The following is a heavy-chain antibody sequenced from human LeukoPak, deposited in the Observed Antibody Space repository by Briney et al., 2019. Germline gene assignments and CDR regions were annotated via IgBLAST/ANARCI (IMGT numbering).Heavy chain of an antibody. D-gene: IGHD3-9*01. CDR2: INPSGGST. Sequence: ASVKVSCKASGYTFSSYYMHWVRQAPGQGLEWMGIINPSGGSTSYAQKFQGRVTITRDTSITTAYMGLSSLTSEDTAVYYCARGDRDYDILTGYSKSWFDPWGQGTLVTVSS. CDR3: ARGDRDYDILTGYSKSWFDP. V-gene: IGHV1-46*01. CDR1: GYTFSSYY. J-gene: IGHJ5*02.